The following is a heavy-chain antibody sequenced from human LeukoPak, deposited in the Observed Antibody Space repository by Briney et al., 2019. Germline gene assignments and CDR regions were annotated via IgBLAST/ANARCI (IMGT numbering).Heavy chain of an antibody. CDR2: ISWNSGSL. CDR3: AKGDDSSGYAFDY. D-gene: IGHD3-22*01. CDR1: GFTFDDYA. J-gene: IGHJ4*02. V-gene: IGHV3-9*01. Sequence: GGSLRLSCAASGFTFDDYAMHWVRQAPGKGLEWVSGISWNSGSLGYADSVKGRFTISRDNAKNSLYLQMNSLRAEDTALYYCAKGDDSSGYAFDYWGRGTLVTVSS.